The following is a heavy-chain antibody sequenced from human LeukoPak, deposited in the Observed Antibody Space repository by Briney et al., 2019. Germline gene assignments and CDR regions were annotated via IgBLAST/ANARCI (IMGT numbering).Heavy chain of an antibody. Sequence: PSETLSLTCTVSSGSISNYYWSWVRQPPGEALEWIGYISYTGITHYNPSLESRVTMSVDTSKNQFSLKLRSLTAADTAVYYCAKHDKKDSGYYHADYWGQGTLVTVSS. CDR2: ISYTGIT. J-gene: IGHJ4*02. D-gene: IGHD3-3*01. CDR1: SGSISNYY. V-gene: IGHV4-59*08. CDR3: AKHDKKDSGYYHADY.